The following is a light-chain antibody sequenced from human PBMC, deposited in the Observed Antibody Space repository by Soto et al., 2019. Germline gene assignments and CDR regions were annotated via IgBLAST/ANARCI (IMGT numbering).Light chain of an antibody. Sequence: EIVLTQSPASVSLSPGDRATLSCRASQSVNNYVAWYQQKPGQAPRLLIYDASKRATGIPARFSDSGSGTDFTLTVISLEPEDLVLDVCQQRSVWPITFGQGTRREIK. J-gene: IGKJ5*01. V-gene: IGKV3-11*01. CDR1: QSVNNY. CDR2: DAS. CDR3: QQRSVWPIT.